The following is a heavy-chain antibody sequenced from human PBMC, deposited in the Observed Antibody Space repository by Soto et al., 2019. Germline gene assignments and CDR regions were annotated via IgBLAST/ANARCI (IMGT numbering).Heavy chain of an antibody. CDR1: GFTFSTYW. CDR3: ASGWGYVDSSAFPYLYAMDV. CDR2: IKEDGSEK. D-gene: IGHD3-22*01. Sequence: GGSLRLSCAASGFTFSTYWMSWVRQARGKGLEWVANIKEDGSEKYYVDSVEGRFTISRDNAKNSLYLQMTSLRAEDTALYYCASGWGYVDSSAFPYLYAMDVWGQGTTVIVSS. V-gene: IGHV3-7*01. J-gene: IGHJ6*02.